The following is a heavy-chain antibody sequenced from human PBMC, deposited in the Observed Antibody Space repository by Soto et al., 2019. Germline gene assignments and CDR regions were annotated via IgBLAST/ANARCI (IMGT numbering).Heavy chain of an antibody. Sequence: SVKVSCKASGGTFSSYAISWVRQAPGQGLEWMGGIIPIFGTANYAQKFQGRVTITADESTSTAYMELSSLRSEDTAVYYCASPGNHYYDSSGYLDYWGQGTLVTVSS. D-gene: IGHD3-22*01. CDR1: GGTFSSYA. CDR3: ASPGNHYYDSSGYLDY. CDR2: IIPIFGTA. J-gene: IGHJ4*02. V-gene: IGHV1-69*13.